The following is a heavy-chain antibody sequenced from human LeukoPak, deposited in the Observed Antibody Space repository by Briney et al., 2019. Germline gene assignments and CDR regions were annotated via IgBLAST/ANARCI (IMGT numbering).Heavy chain of an antibody. CDR2: INPNSGGT. D-gene: IGHD3-22*01. V-gene: IGHV1-2*06. CDR1: GYTFTSYH. Sequence: GASVKVSCKASGYTFTSYHMHWVRQAPGQGLEWMGRINPNSGGTNYAQKFQGRVTMTRDTSISTAYMELSRLRSDDTAVYYCARDLYYYDSSGYYYDGGSFSFDYWGQGTLVTVSS. J-gene: IGHJ4*02. CDR3: ARDLYYYDSSGYYYDGGSFSFDY.